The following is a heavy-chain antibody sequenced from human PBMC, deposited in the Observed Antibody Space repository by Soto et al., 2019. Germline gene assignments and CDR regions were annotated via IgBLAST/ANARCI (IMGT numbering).Heavy chain of an antibody. CDR3: ASGGSGYYNY. CDR1: GFTFGPYW. Sequence: EVQLVESRGGLVQPGGSLRLSCAASGFTFGPYWMHWVRQVPGKGLVWLSRINSDGSSTNYADSVKGRFTISRDNAKSTLSLQMHSPRAEDTAVYYCASGGSGYYNYWGQGTLVTVSS. J-gene: IGHJ4*02. D-gene: IGHD3-22*01. V-gene: IGHV3-74*01. CDR2: INSDGSST.